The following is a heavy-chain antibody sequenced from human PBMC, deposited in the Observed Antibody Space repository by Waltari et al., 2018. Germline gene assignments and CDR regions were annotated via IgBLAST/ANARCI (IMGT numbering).Heavy chain of an antibody. D-gene: IGHD3-10*01. V-gene: IGHV4-39*07. CDR1: GGSISSESYY. Sequence: QLQLQESGPGLVKPSETLSLTCTVSGGSISSESYYWGWIRQSPGKGLEWIGNIYYSGCTYYTPSLNSRVTVSLDTSKNRFSLKLNSVTAADTAGFYCARGSVVIKDFDYWGQGTLVTVSS. J-gene: IGHJ4*02. CDR3: ARGSVVIKDFDY. CDR2: IYYSGCT.